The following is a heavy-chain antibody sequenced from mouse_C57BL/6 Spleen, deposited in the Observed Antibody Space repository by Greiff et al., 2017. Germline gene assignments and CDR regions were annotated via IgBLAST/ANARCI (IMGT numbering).Heavy chain of an antibody. V-gene: IGHV1-69*01. Sequence: VQLQQPGAELVMPGASVKLSCKASGYTFTSYWMHWVKQRPGQGLEWIGEFDPSDSYTNYNQKFKGKSTLTVDKSSSTVYMQLSSLTSEDSAVYYCASTGTRRDYFDYWGQGTTLTVSS. CDR3: ASTGTRRDYFDY. CDR2: FDPSDSYT. J-gene: IGHJ2*01. D-gene: IGHD4-1*02. CDR1: GYTFTSYW.